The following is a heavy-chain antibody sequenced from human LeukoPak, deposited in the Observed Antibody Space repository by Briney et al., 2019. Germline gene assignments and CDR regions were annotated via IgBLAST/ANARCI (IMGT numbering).Heavy chain of an antibody. CDR1: GFTFTTYS. J-gene: IGHJ4*02. CDR2: ISGTGATI. D-gene: IGHD6-19*01. Sequence: GGSLRLSCAASGFTFTTYSINWVRQAPGKGLEWVSFISGTGATIQYADSVKGRFTISRDNAKNSVSLQMNSLRAEDTATYHCARDRASVAFDYWGQGTLVTVSS. V-gene: IGHV3-48*01. CDR3: ARDRASVAFDY.